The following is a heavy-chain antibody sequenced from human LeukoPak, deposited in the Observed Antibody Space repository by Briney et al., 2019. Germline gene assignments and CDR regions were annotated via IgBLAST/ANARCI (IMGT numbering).Heavy chain of an antibody. D-gene: IGHD3-10*01. CDR3: ARGDYYGSGSHTYLYYYYYGMDV. J-gene: IGHJ6*02. V-gene: IGHV3-30-3*01. Sequence: PGRSLRLSCAASGFTFSSYAMHWVRQAPGKGLEWVAVISYDGSNKYYADSVKGRFTISRDNSKNTLYLQMNSLRAEDTAVYYCARGDYYGSGSHTYLYYYYYGMDVWGQGTTVTVSS. CDR2: ISYDGSNK. CDR1: GFTFSSYA.